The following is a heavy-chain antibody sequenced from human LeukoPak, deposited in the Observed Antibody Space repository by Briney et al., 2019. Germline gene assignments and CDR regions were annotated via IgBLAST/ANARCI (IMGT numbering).Heavy chain of an antibody. CDR2: IYPGDSDT. Sequence: GESLKISCKGSGYSFTSYWIGWVRQMPGKGLEWMGIIYPGDSDTRYSPSFQGQVTISADKSISTAYLQWSSLKASDTAMYYCARGGMEWEPLGGFDYWGQGTLVTVSS. D-gene: IGHD1-26*01. CDR3: ARGGMEWEPLGGFDY. V-gene: IGHV5-51*01. J-gene: IGHJ4*02. CDR1: GYSFTSYW.